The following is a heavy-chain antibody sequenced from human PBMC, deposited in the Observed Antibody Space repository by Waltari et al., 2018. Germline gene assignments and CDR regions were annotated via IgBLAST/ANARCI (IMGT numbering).Heavy chain of an antibody. CDR1: GLIFSRYW. V-gene: IGHV3-74*01. D-gene: IGHD5-12*01. CDR3: AVYLRSSPFDP. CDR2: INSDGSTT. Sequence: EVQLVESGGGLVKPGGSVRLACAASGLIFSRYWMHWVRQAPGQGLVWVSRINSDGSTTGYADSVKGRFTISRDNTKNTLSLQMNRLRDEDTAVYYCAVYLRSSPFDPWGQGTLVTVSS. J-gene: IGHJ5*02.